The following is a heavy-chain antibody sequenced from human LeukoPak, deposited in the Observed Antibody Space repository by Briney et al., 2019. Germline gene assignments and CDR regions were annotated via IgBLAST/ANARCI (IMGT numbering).Heavy chain of an antibody. CDR1: GFTFDDYA. D-gene: IGHD3-22*01. Sequence: GGSLRLSCAASGFTFDDYAMHWVRQAPGKGLEWVSGISWNSGSIGYADSVKGRFTISRDNAKNSLYLQMNSLRAEDTALYYCAKVDRATYYYDSSGNASDYWGQGTLVTVSS. CDR2: ISWNSGSI. CDR3: AKVDRATYYYDSSGNASDY. V-gene: IGHV3-9*01. J-gene: IGHJ4*02.